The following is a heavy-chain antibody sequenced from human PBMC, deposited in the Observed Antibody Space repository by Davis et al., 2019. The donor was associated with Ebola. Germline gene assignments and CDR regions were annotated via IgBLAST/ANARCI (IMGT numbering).Heavy chain of an antibody. V-gene: IGHV4-59*08. J-gene: IGHJ4*02. D-gene: IGHD4-17*01. CDR3: ARTPGVTTVNKYYFDY. CDR1: AASFSGYY. CDR2: IYYSGST. Sequence: SETLSPTCALYAASFSGYYWSWIRQHPGKGLEWIRYIYYSGSTNYNPSLKSRVTISVDTSKNQFSLKLSSVTAADTAVYYCARTPGVTTVNKYYFDYWGQGTLVTVSS.